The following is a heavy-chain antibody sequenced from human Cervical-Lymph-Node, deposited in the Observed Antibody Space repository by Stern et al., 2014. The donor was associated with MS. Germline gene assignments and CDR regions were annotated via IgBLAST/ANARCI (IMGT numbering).Heavy chain of an antibody. J-gene: IGHJ4*02. CDR2: IYHSGSA. CDR1: GDSITHYY. D-gene: IGHD3-9*01. V-gene: IGHV4-59*01. CDR3: ARVRHFDILTGYYGIFDC. Sequence: QVQLVESGPGLVKPSETLSLTCTVSGDSITHYYWTWIRQPPGKGLECIGYIYHSGSANHNPSLKSRVTISVDTSKNQFSLKLSSVTAADTAVYYCARVRHFDILTGYYGIFDCWGQGTLVTVSS.